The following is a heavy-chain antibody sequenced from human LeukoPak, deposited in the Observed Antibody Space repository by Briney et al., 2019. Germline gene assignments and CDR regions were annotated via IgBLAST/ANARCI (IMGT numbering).Heavy chain of an antibody. Sequence: ASVKVSCKASGYTFTGYYLHWVRQAPGQGLEWMGWINPNSGGTNYAQKFQGWVTMTRDTSISTAYMELSRLRSDDTAVYYCARGGQVGSSSYYYYYGMDVWGQGTTVTVSS. CDR1: GYTFTGYY. CDR3: ARGGQVGSSSYYYYYGMDV. J-gene: IGHJ6*02. V-gene: IGHV1-2*04. CDR2: INPNSGGT. D-gene: IGHD6-13*01.